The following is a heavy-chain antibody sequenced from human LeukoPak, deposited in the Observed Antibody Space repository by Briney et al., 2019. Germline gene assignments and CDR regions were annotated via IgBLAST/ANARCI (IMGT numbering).Heavy chain of an antibody. J-gene: IGHJ4*02. Sequence: GGSLRLSCAASGFTFSSCAMHWVRQAPGKGLEWVAVISYDGSNKYYADSVKGRFTISRDNSKNTLYLQMNSLRAEDTAVYYCARAPLGGIVVVPAATVDYWGQGTLVTVSS. V-gene: IGHV3-30-3*01. D-gene: IGHD2-2*01. CDR2: ISYDGSNK. CDR1: GFTFSSCA. CDR3: ARAPLGGIVVVPAATVDY.